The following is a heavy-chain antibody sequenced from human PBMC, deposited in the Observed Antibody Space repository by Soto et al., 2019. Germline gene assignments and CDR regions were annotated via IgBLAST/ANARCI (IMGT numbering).Heavy chain of an antibody. D-gene: IGHD6-25*01. CDR1: GLTLSNYW. J-gene: IGHJ4*02. CDR3: ASLSAPYDF. V-gene: IGHV3-74*01. CDR2: ISNDERNI. Sequence: EVLLVESGGGLVQPGGSMRLACAASGLTLSNYWMHWVRQVPGKGLVWVAEISNDERNIRTSYADSVKGQFTVSRDDAKNTLYLQMNRLRGDDTGVYYCASLSAPYDFWGQGAQVTVSS.